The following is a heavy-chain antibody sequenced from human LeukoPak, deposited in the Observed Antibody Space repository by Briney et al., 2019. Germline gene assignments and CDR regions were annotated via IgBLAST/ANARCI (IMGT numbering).Heavy chain of an antibody. CDR2: ISSSSSLI. Sequence: GSLXLSCAASGFTFSYYSMNWVRQAPGRGMEWVSCISSSSSLIFYSDSVRGGFTIYREKDKKLMYLKMNRVRDEDTGVYYCAKVDRGDYSSSPVPYYNYYMNVWGKGTTVTVSS. CDR1: GFTFSYYS. V-gene: IGHV3-21*01. D-gene: IGHD6-13*01. CDR3: AKVDRGDYSSSPVPYYNYYMNV. J-gene: IGHJ6*03.